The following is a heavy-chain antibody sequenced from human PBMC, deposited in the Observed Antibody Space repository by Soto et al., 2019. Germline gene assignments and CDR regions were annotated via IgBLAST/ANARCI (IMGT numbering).Heavy chain of an antibody. D-gene: IGHD3-3*01. CDR2: IDNGGST. CDR1: GGSISNYF. V-gene: IGHV4-4*07. J-gene: IGHJ4*02. Sequence: SETLSLTCTVSGGSISNYFCNWIRQPAGKGLEWIGRIDNGGSTNYNPSLKSRITMSADPSRNQFSLKLNSVTAADTAVYYCARGGQDFWSGPFDYWGQGALVTVSS. CDR3: ARGGQDFWSGPFDY.